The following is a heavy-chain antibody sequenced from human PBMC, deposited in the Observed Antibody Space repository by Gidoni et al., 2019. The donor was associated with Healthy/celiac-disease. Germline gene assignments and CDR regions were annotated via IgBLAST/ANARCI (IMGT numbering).Heavy chain of an antibody. CDR3: AKLALRYFDWLWADAFDI. CDR2: ISYDGSNK. CDR1: GFTLRSSG. D-gene: IGHD3-9*01. J-gene: IGHJ3*02. V-gene: IGHV3-30*18. Sequence: QVQPVESGGGVVQPGRSLRLSCAAPGFTLRSSGMHWVRQAPGKGLEWVAVISYDGSNKYYAGSVKGRVTISRDKSKNTLYLQMNSLRAEDTAVYYCAKLALRYFDWLWADAFDIWGQGTMVTVSS.